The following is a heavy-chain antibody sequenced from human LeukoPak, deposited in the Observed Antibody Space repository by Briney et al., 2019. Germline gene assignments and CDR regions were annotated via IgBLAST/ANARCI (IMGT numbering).Heavy chain of an antibody. CDR3: AKEDSSSSRYYFEY. V-gene: IGHV3-23*01. J-gene: IGHJ4*02. D-gene: IGHD6-6*01. CDR1: GFAFSTYA. CDR2: ISGSGSGT. Sequence: GVSLRLSCAASGFAFSTYAMGWVRQAPGMGLEWVSAISGSGSGTYYADSVKGRFTISRDNAKNTLYLLMNNLRAEDTAVYYCAKEDSSSSRYYFEYWGQGTLVTVSS.